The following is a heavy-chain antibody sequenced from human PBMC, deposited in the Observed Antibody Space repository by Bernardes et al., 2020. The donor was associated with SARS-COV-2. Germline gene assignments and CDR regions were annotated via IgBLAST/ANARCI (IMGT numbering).Heavy chain of an antibody. J-gene: IGHJ3*02. Sequence: GGSLRLSCAASGFTFSSYAMHWVRQAPGKGLDWVAVISYDGSNKYCADSVKGRFTISRDNSKNTLYLQMNSLRAEDTAVYYCARGQYYYDGSDDAFDIWGQGTMVTVSS. V-gene: IGHV3-30-3*01. CDR2: ISYDGSNK. CDR1: GFTFSSYA. D-gene: IGHD3-22*01. CDR3: ARGQYYYDGSDDAFDI.